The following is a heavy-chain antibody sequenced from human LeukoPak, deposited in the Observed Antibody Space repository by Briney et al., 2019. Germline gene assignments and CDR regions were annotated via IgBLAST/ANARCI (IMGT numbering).Heavy chain of an antibody. CDR2: INPSGGST. CDR3: ARDVNPTRYSSSWLFDY. CDR1: GYTFTSYY. Sequence: GASVKVSCKASGYTFTSYYMHWVRQALGQGLEWMGIINPSGGSTSYAQKFQGRVTMTRDTSTSTVYMELSSLRSEDTAVYYCARDVNPTRYSSSWLFDYRGQGTLVTVSS. J-gene: IGHJ4*02. V-gene: IGHV1-46*01. D-gene: IGHD6-13*01.